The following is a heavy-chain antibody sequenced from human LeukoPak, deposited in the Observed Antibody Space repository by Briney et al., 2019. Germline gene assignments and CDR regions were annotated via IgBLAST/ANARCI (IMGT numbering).Heavy chain of an antibody. CDR3: AKDVRRFIAEDAFDI. CDR1: GFTFSSYA. J-gene: IGHJ3*02. Sequence: GRSLRLSCAASGFTFSSYAMSWVRQAPGKGLEWVSAISGSGGSTYYADSVKGRFTISRDNSKNTLYLQMNSLRAEDTAVYYCAKDVRRFIAEDAFDIWGQGTMVTVSS. D-gene: IGHD6-13*01. CDR2: ISGSGGST. V-gene: IGHV3-23*01.